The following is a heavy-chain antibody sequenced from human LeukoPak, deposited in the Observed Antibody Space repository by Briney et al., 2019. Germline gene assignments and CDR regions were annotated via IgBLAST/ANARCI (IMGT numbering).Heavy chain of an antibody. CDR2: VSLDGNPSDS. V-gene: IGHV3-30*04. D-gene: IGHD5-18*01. CDR3: ARTQGRYSHGFYYFDS. CDR1: GFTVRNYA. Sequence: GGSLRLSCTASGFTVRNYALHWLRQTPPGGLEWVAVVSLDGNPSDSYYADSVRGRFTISRDNSRNTLYLHMSSLRPEDTATYFCARTQGRYSHGFYYFDSWGQGTLVTVSS. J-gene: IGHJ4*02.